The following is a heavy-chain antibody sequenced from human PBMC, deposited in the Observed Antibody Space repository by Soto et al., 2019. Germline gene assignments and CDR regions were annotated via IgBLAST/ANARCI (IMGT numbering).Heavy chain of an antibody. Sequence: GGSLRLSCSASGFTFSSHAMHWGRQAPGMGVEYFIRFSSNGSSTYYAASVKGRFTISRDKSKNPLYLQMSSMSAEDTAVYYCVKPWSKRFGGLDGRFDLWGQGTLVTVSS. J-gene: IGHJ5*02. D-gene: IGHD3-10*01. V-gene: IGHV3-64D*06. CDR1: GFTFSSHA. CDR2: FSSNGSST. CDR3: VKPWSKRFGGLDGRFDL.